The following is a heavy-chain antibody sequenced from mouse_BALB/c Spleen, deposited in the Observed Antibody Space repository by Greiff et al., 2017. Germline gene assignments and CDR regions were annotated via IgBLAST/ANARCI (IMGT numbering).Heavy chain of an antibody. J-gene: IGHJ2*01. CDR2: IDPENGNT. Sequence: VQLQQSGAELVRPGASVKMSCKASGFNINDYFMHWVKQRPEQGLEWIGWIDPENGNTKYDAKFQGKARMTADKSSSTAYLQLSSLTSEDTAVYYCARSSTVCYALDYWGQGTTVTVSS. D-gene: IGHD2-1*01. CDR3: ARSSTVCYALDY. V-gene: IGHV14-1*02. CDR1: GFNINDYF.